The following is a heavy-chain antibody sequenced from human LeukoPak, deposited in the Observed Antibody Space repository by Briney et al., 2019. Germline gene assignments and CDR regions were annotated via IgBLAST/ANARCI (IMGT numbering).Heavy chain of an antibody. J-gene: IGHJ4*02. D-gene: IGHD6-19*01. V-gene: IGHV1-46*01. CDR1: GYTFTSYY. CDR3: ARAVAGTTPFDY. CDR2: INPSGGGT. Sequence: ASVKVSCRASGYTFTSYYMHWVRQAPGQGLEWMGIINPSGGGTSYAQKFQGRVTMTRDTSTSTVYMELSSLRSEDTAVYYCARAVAGTTPFDYWGQGTLVTVSS.